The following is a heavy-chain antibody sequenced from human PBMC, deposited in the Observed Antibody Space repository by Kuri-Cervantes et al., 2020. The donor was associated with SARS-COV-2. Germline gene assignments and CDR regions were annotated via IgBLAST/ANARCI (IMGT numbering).Heavy chain of an antibody. CDR3: ARVRRYYDSSGSAFDI. D-gene: IGHD3-22*01. CDR1: GYTFTGYY. V-gene: IGHV1-46*01. Sequence: ASVKVSCKASGYTFTGYYMHWVRRAPGQGLEWMGIINPSGGSTSYAQKFQGRVTMTRDTSTSTVYMELSSLRSEDTAVYYCARVRRYYDSSGSAFDIWGQGTMVTVSS. J-gene: IGHJ3*02. CDR2: INPSGGST.